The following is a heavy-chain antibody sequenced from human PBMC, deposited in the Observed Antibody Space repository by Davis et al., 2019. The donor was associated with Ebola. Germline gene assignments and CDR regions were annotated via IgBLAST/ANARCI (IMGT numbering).Heavy chain of an antibody. D-gene: IGHD2-15*01. CDR1: GGSFRGYY. J-gene: IGHJ4*02. CDR3: ARGSRLVAARKWGDY. CDR2: INHSGST. Sequence: SETLSLTCAVYGGSFRGYYWSWIRQPPGKGLEWIGEINHSGSTNYNLSLKSRVTISVDTSKNQFSLKLSSVTAADTAVYYCARGSRLVAARKWGDYWGQGTLVTVSS. V-gene: IGHV4-34*01.